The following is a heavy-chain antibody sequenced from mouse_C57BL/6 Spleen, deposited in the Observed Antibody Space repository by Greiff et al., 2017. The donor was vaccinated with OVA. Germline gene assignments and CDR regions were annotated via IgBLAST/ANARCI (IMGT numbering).Heavy chain of an antibody. CDR2: ISYDGSN. CDR1: GYSITSGYY. Sequence: EVKLQESGPGLVKPSQSLSLTCSVTGYSITSGYYWNWIRQFPGNKLEWMGYISYDGSNNYNPSLKNRISITRDTSKNQFFLKLNSVTTEDTATYYCARGGDYAMDYWGHGTSVTVSS. J-gene: IGHJ4*01. V-gene: IGHV3-6*01. CDR3: ARGGDYAMDY.